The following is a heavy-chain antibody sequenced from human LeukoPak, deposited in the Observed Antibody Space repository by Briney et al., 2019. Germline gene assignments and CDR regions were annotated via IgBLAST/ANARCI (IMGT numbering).Heavy chain of an antibody. CDR1: GGSISSSSYY. V-gene: IGHV4-39*07. CDR2: IYYSGST. Sequence: SETLSLTCTVSGGSISSSSYYWGWIRQSPGKGLEWIGSIYYSGSTYYNPSLKSRVTISVDTSKNQFSLKLSSVTAADTAVYYCARDWNRYAYWGQGTLVTVSS. J-gene: IGHJ4*02. D-gene: IGHD1-1*01. CDR3: ARDWNRYAY.